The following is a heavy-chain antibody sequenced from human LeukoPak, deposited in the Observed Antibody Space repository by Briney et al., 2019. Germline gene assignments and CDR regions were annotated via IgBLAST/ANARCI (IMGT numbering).Heavy chain of an antibody. CDR2: ISYDGSNK. CDR1: GFTFSSYA. CDR3: ARDETAIVVVTATIDY. V-gene: IGHV3-30-3*01. D-gene: IGHD2-21*02. J-gene: IGHJ4*02. Sequence: AGGSLRLSCAASGFTFSSYAMHWVRQAPGKGLEWVAVISYDGSNKYYADSVKGRFTISRDNSKNTLYLQMNSLRAEDTAVYYCARDETAIVVVTATIDYWGQGTLVTVSS.